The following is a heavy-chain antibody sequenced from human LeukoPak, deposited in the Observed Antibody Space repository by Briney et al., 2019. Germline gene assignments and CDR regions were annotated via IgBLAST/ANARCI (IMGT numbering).Heavy chain of an antibody. V-gene: IGHV1-18*01. Sequence: ASVKVSCKASGYIFTTYGITWVRQAPGQGLEWMGWISTYNGNTDYALKFQGRVTMTTDTSTSTGYMELRRLRSDDTAVYYCARQRALVGPTLRDLMDVWGKGTTVTVSS. J-gene: IGHJ6*03. D-gene: IGHD1-26*01. CDR3: ARQRALVGPTLRDLMDV. CDR2: ISTYNGNT. CDR1: GYIFTTYG.